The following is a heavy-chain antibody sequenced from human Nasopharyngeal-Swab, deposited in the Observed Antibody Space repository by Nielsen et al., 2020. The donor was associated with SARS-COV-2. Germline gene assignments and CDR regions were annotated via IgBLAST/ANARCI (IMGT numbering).Heavy chain of an antibody. V-gene: IGHV3-74*01. J-gene: IGHJ4*02. CDR1: GYTFSSYW. CDR3: AKGTGMTYRAIDY. D-gene: IGHD1-14*01. Sequence: GESLKISCAGSGYTFSSYWMHWVRQVPGKGLVWVSRINEDGSIRDYADSVKGRVTISRDNGKNTLYLQMSSLRAEDTAVYYCAKGTGMTYRAIDYWGQGTLVTASS. CDR2: INEDGSIR.